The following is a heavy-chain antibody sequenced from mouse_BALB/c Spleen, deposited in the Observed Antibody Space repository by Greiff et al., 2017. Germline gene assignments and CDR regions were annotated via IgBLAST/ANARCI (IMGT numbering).Heavy chain of an antibody. V-gene: IGHV5-4*02. CDR3: ARRGGDGGAMDY. J-gene: IGHJ4*01. Sequence: EVKLMESGGGLVKPGGSLKLSCAASGFTFSDYYMYWVRQTPEKRLEWVATISDGGSYTYYPDSVKGRFTISRDNAKNNLYLQMSSLKSEDTAMYYCARRGGDGGAMDYWGQGTSVTVSS. CDR1: GFTFSDYY. CDR2: ISDGGSYT.